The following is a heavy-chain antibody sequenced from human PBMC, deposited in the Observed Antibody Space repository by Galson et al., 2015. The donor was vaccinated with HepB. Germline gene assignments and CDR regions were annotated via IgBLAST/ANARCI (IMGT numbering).Heavy chain of an antibody. Sequence: SLRLSCAASGFIFPDYVMRWVRQAPGKGLDWVSSIGGRGDNIYYADSVKGRFTISRDNSKNTLYLQMNSLRAEDTAVYYCAKDLSTTSGSYDYDYGMDVWGQGTTVTVSS. CDR3: AKDLSTTSGSYDYDYGMDV. V-gene: IGHV3-23*01. CDR2: IGGRGDNI. CDR1: GFIFPDYV. J-gene: IGHJ6*02. D-gene: IGHD1-26*01.